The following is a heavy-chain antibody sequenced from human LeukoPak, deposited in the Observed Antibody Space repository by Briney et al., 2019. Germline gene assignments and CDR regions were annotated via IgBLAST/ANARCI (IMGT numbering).Heavy chain of an antibody. Sequence: GGSPRLSCAASGFTFSSYAMHWVRQAPGKGLEWVAVISYDGSNKYYADSVKGRFTISRDNSKNTLYLQMNSLRAEDTAVYYCARDRRRPQYYFDYWGQGTLVTVSS. J-gene: IGHJ4*02. CDR2: ISYDGSNK. CDR1: GFTFSSYA. CDR3: ARDRRRPQYYFDY. V-gene: IGHV3-30*04.